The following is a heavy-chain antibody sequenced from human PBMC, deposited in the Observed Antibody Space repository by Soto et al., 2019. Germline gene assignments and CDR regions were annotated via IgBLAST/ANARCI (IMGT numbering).Heavy chain of an antibody. V-gene: IGHV4-31*03. Sequence: PSETLSLTCTVSGGSITRGGYYWSWIRQHPGKGLEWIGYIYNSGTTYYNPSLKSRVTISVDTSKNQFSLKLTSVTAADTAGYYCARDPAPWGQGTLVTV. CDR3: ARDPAP. CDR2: IYNSGTT. J-gene: IGHJ5*02. CDR1: GGSITRGGYY.